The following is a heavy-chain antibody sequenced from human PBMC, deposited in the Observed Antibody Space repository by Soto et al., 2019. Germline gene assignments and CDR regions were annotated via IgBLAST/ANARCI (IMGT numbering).Heavy chain of an antibody. V-gene: IGHV3-23*01. CDR1: GFTISSYS. CDR2: IGTSAST. D-gene: IGHD2-2*01. Sequence: DVRLLESGGGLVQHGGSLRLSCAASGFTISSYSMSWVRQAPGKGLEWVSTIGTSASTYYGDSVRGRFTISRDNSRNTLYLQMNSLRAEDTAVYYCADLSRYCTSSNCDWGQGTLVTVSS. J-gene: IGHJ4*02. CDR3: ADLSRYCTSSNCD.